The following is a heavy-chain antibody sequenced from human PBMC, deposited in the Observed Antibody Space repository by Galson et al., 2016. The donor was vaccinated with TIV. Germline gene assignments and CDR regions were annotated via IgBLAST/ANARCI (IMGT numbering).Heavy chain of an antibody. CDR3: ATDLGYCLTTSCSLGLDY. D-gene: IGHD2-2*01. Sequence: SLRLSCAVSGFTFSNARMTWVRQAPGRGLEWVGRIKSKPDGATTAYAAPVKGRFRITRDDSKDTVYLQMHNLKTEDTALYFCATDLGYCLTTSCSLGLDYWGQGTLVTVSS. J-gene: IGHJ4*02. CDR2: IKSKPDGATT. CDR1: GFTFSNAR. V-gene: IGHV3-15*01.